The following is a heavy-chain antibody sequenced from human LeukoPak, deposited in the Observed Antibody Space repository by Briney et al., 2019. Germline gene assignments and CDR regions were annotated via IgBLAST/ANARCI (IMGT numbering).Heavy chain of an antibody. D-gene: IGHD1-26*01. CDR1: EYTFSNLW. V-gene: IGHV5-51*01. CDR2: VNPGDSVV. J-gene: IGHJ4*02. CDR3: ATKAGGSHFDL. Sequence: GESLRISCEGSEYTFSNLWIAWVRQTPGRGLEWMGLVNPGDSVVRYSPSLQGQVTISADKSLKTAYLQWNNLKASDTTMYYCATKAGGSHFDLWGQGTLVIVSS.